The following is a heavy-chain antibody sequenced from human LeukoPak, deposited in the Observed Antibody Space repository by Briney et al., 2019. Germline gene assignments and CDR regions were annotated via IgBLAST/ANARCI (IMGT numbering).Heavy chain of an antibody. D-gene: IGHD2-2*01. CDR3: ARAGRTSTGVFDN. J-gene: IGHJ4*02. CDR1: NYIFASYG. Sequence: ASVKVSCKTSNYIFASYGISWLRQAPGQGLEWMGWISTYNGGTKFAQNLQGRLTVTTDTSTRTVYMELRSLRSDDTAVYYCARAGRTSTGVFDNWGQGTLVTVSS. V-gene: IGHV1-18*04. CDR2: ISTYNGGT.